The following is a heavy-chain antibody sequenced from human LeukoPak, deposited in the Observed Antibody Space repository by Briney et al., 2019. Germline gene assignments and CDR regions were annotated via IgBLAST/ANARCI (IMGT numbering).Heavy chain of an antibody. Sequence: ASVKVSCKASGYTFTSYYMHWVRQAPGQGLEWMGIINPSGGSTSYAQKFQGRVTMTRDTSTSTVYMELSSLRSEDTAVYYCARVGTTVTTFAWFDPWGQGTLVTVSS. CDR1: GYTFTSYY. V-gene: IGHV1-46*01. D-gene: IGHD4-17*01. CDR2: INPSGGST. J-gene: IGHJ5*02. CDR3: ARVGTTVTTFAWFDP.